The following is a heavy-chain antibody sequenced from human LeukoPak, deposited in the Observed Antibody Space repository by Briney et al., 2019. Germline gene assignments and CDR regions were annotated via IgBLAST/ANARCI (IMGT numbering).Heavy chain of an antibody. Sequence: VASVKVSCKASGYTFTSYYMHWVRQAPGQGLEWMGIINPSGGSTSYAQKFQGRVTMTRDTSTSTAYMELSSLRSEDTAVYYCARYVGAVRGRGERLDYWGQGTLVTVSS. D-gene: IGHD3-16*01. CDR1: GYTFTSYY. CDR3: ARYVGAVRGRGERLDY. CDR2: INPSGGST. V-gene: IGHV1-46*03. J-gene: IGHJ4*02.